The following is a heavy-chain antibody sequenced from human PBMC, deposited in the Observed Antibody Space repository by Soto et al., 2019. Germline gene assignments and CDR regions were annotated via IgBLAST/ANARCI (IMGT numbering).Heavy chain of an antibody. CDR1: GYTFTSYG. CDR3: ARAMDSSGSRYYFDY. D-gene: IGHD3-22*01. J-gene: IGHJ4*02. CDR2: ISAYNGNT. V-gene: IGHV1-18*01. Sequence: ASVKVSCKASGYTFTSYGISWVRQAPGQGLEWMGWISAYNGNTNYAQKLQGRVTMTTDTSTSTAYMELRSLRSDDTAVYYCARAMDSSGSRYYFDYWGQGTLVTVSS.